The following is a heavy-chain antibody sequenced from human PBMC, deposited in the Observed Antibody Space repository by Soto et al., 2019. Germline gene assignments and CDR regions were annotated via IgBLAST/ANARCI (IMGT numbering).Heavy chain of an antibody. CDR1: GGSISSGAYY. J-gene: IGHJ6*02. Sequence: QVQLQESGPGLVKPSQTLSLTCTVSGGSISSGAYYWSWIRQPPGKGLEWIGYIYSSGSTYYTPSLKSRVTISVDTSKNQVSLKLSSVTAADTAVYYCARASPVVTDVWGQGTTVTVSS. CDR2: IYSSGST. CDR3: ARASPVVTDV. D-gene: IGHD5-18*01. V-gene: IGHV4-30-4*01.